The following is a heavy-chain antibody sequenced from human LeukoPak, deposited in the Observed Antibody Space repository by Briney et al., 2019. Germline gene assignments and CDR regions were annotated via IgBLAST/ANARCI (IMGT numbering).Heavy chain of an antibody. CDR3: ARANHPAYGDYQY. Sequence: SQTLSLTCKVSGGSISSGDYYWSWIRQSPGTGLEWIGYIYYSGITYYNSSLKSRVSISVDTSRNQFSLQLRSVTAADTAVNYCARANHPAYGDYQYWGQGTLVTVSS. CDR1: GGSISSGDYY. D-gene: IGHD4-17*01. V-gene: IGHV4-30-4*01. J-gene: IGHJ4*02. CDR2: IYYSGIT.